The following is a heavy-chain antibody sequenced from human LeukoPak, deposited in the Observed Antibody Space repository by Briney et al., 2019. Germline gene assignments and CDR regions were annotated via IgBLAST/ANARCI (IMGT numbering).Heavy chain of an antibody. CDR3: ARFGGGYDSAFDY. D-gene: IGHD5-12*01. V-gene: IGHV1-69*05. Sequence: GASVMAPSNASGGTFSSNAISWGGQPPGEGLEGLGGIIPIFGTANYAQKFQGRVTISTDESTSTAYMELSSLRSEDTAVYYCARFGGGYDSAFDYWGQGTLVTVSS. CDR2: IIPIFGTA. CDR1: GGTFSSNA. J-gene: IGHJ4*02.